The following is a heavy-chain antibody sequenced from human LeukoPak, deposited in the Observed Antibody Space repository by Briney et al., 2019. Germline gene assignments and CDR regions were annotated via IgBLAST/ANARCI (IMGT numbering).Heavy chain of an antibody. CDR3: ARVGLGNTGEFDFDY. J-gene: IGHJ4*02. V-gene: IGHV1-2*02. CDR1: GYTFTNYF. Sequence: ASVKVSCKASGYTFTNYFMHWVRQAPGQGLEWMGWINPNSGGTNYAQKFQGRVTMTRDTSISTAYMELSRLRSDDTAVYYCARVGLGNTGEFDFDYWGQGTLVTVSS. CDR2: INPNSGGT. D-gene: IGHD3-16*01.